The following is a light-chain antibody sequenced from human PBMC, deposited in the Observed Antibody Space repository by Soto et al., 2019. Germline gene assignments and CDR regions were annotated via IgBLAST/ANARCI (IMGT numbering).Light chain of an antibody. V-gene: IGKV3-11*01. CDR1: QSVSGY. Sequence: EIVLTQSPATLSLSPGARATLSCRASQSVSGYLAWYQQKPGQAPRLLIYDASKRATGIPARFSGRGLGTDYTLTISSLEPEDFAGYYCQNRSKWRTFGQGTKVEIK. CDR2: DAS. J-gene: IGKJ1*01. CDR3: QNRSKWRT.